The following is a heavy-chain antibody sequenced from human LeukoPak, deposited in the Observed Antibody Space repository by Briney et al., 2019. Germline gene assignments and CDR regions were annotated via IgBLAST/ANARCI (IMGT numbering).Heavy chain of an antibody. D-gene: IGHD6-25*01. CDR1: GGSIISSSYY. V-gene: IGHV4-39*01. CDR2: IYYSGST. J-gene: IGHJ4*02. Sequence: PSETLSLTCTVSGGSIISSSYYWGWIRQPPGKGLEWIGSIYYSGSTYYNPSLKSRVTISVDTSENQFSLKVSSVTAADTAVYYCARRDSSGVVPRWDYWGQGTLVTVSS. CDR3: ARRDSSGVVPRWDY.